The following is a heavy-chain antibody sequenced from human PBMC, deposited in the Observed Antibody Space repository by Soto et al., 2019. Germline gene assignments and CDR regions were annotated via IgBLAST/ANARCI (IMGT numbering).Heavy chain of an antibody. CDR3: GKGSAATNYFYYATDV. J-gene: IGHJ6*02. D-gene: IGHD2-15*01. Sequence: GGSLRLSCAASGFTFSSYAMSWVRQAPGKGLEWVSAISGSGSSTYYADSVKGRFTISRDNSKKTLYLQMNSLRGEDTAVYYCGKGSAATNYFYYATDVWGQGTTVTVSS. CDR1: GFTFSSYA. V-gene: IGHV3-23*01. CDR2: ISGSGSST.